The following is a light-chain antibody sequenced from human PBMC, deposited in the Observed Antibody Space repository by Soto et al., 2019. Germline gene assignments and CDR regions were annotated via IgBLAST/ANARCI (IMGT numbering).Light chain of an antibody. CDR1: SSNIGSNP. V-gene: IGLV1-44*01. Sequence: QSVLTQPTSASGTPGQRVTISCSGTSSNIGSNPLNWYQQLPGPAPKLRIYSNNQRPSGVPDRFSGSKSGTSASLTISGLQSEDEADYYCAAWDDSLNGHVVFGGGTQLTVL. CDR2: SNN. CDR3: AAWDDSLNGHVV. J-gene: IGLJ2*01.